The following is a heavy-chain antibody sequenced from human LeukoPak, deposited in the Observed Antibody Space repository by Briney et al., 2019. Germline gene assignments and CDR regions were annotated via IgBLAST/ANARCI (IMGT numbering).Heavy chain of an antibody. V-gene: IGHV3-53*04. CDR3: ARALYYFDY. J-gene: IGHJ4*02. CDR2: IYNDDST. CDR1: GFTISSDY. Sequence: GRSLRLSCAASGFTISSDYMGWVRQAPGKGLEWVSLIYNDDSTYYADSVKGRFTISRHNSKNTLYLQMNSLRADDTAVYYCARALYYFDYWGQGTLVTVSS. D-gene: IGHD2-15*01.